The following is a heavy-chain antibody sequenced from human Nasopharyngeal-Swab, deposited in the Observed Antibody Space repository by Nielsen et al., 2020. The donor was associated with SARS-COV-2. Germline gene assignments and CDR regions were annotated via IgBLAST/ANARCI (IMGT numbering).Heavy chain of an antibody. CDR2: ISWNSGSI. D-gene: IGHD3-22*01. CDR1: GFTFDDYA. CDR3: ARVPTPYYDSSGAFDY. J-gene: IGHJ4*02. Sequence: SLKISCAASGFTFDDYAMHWVRQAPGEGLEWVSGISWNSGSIGYADSVKGRFTISRDNSKNTLYLQMNSLRAEDTAVYYCARVPTPYYDSSGAFDYWGQGTLVTVS. V-gene: IGHV3-9*01.